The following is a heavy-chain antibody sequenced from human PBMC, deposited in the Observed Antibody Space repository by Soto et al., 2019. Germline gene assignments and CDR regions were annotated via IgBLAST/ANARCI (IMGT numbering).Heavy chain of an antibody. CDR2: ISSSSSTI. J-gene: IGHJ4*02. D-gene: IGHD3-3*01. CDR3: AREVYYDFWSGFNTHPYYFDY. CDR1: GFTFSSYS. Sequence: GGSLRLSCAASGFTFSSYSMNWVRQAPGKGLEWVSYISSSSSTIYYADSVKGRFTISRDNSKNTLYLQMNSLRAEDTAVYYCAREVYYDFWSGFNTHPYYFDYWGQGTLVTLSS. V-gene: IGHV3-48*01.